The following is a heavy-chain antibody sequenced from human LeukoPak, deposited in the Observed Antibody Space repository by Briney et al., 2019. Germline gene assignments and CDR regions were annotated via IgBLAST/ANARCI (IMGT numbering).Heavy chain of an antibody. CDR3: AIAGDSSIRCYRCFGY. D-gene: IGHD2-2*02. V-gene: IGHV5-51*01. Sequence: GESLKISCKGSGYRFTSYWIGWVRQMPGKGLEWMAIIYPGDSDARYNPSFQGQVTISADKSVDTAYLHWGSLKASDTAMYYCAIAGDSSIRCYRCFGYWGQGTLVGVSS. CDR1: GYRFTSYW. CDR2: IYPGDSDA. J-gene: IGHJ4*02.